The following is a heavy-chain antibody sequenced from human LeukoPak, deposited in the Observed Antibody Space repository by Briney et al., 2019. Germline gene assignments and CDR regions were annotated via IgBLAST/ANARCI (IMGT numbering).Heavy chain of an antibody. CDR2: IFPGDSDI. V-gene: IGHV5-51*01. J-gene: IGHJ5*02. Sequence: GASLKISCKGSGSRFTNYWIGWVRQMPGKGLEWMGLIFPGDSDIRYSPSFQGQVTISVDKSISTAYLQWRSLKASDTAIYYCARGNNENYYDWFDPWGQGSLVTVSS. CDR1: GSRFTNYW. D-gene: IGHD1-26*01. CDR3: ARGNNENYYDWFDP.